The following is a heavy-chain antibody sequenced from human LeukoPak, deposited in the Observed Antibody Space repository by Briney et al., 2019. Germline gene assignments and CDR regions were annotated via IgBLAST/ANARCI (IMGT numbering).Heavy chain of an antibody. CDR2: IYYSGST. V-gene: IGHV4-59*01. D-gene: IGHD3-22*01. CDR3: ARDRNYYDSSGYHDAFDI. CDR1: GGSISSYY. Sequence: SETLSLTCTVSGGSISSYYWSWIRQPPGKGLEWIGYIYYSGSTNYNPSLKSRVTISVDTSKNQFPLKLSSVTAADTAVYYCARDRNYYDSSGYHDAFDIWGQGTMVTVSS. J-gene: IGHJ3*02.